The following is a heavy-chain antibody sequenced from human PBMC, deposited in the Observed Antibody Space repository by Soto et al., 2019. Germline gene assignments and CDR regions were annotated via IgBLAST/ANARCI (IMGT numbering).Heavy chain of an antibody. CDR1: GGGYLRDYR. D-gene: IGHD2-21*01. Sequence: QGQLVQSGAEVKKPGSSVQVSCKASGGGYLRDYRTTWVRQAPGQGLEWMGGIIPKLGSANYAKNFQGRGTITADESTSTVYMELRSLRSEDTAVYYCARGGDGDNSGAVYWGQGSPVTVSS. V-gene: IGHV1-69*01. CDR3: ARGGDGDNSGAVY. J-gene: IGHJ4*02. CDR2: IIPKLGSA.